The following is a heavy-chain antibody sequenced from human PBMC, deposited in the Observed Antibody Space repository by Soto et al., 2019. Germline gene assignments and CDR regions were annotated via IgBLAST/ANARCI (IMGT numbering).Heavy chain of an antibody. D-gene: IGHD1-26*01. CDR2: IYYSGST. Sequence: LSLTCTVSGGSISSYYWSWIRQPPGKGLEWIGYIYYSGSTNYNPSLKSRVTISVDTSKNQFSLKLSSVTAADTAVYYCARDRGGSYYLDAFDIWGQGTMVTVSS. J-gene: IGHJ3*02. CDR1: GGSISSYY. V-gene: IGHV4-59*01. CDR3: ARDRGGSYYLDAFDI.